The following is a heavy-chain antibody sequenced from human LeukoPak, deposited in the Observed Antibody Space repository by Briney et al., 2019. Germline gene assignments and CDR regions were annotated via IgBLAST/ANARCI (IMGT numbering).Heavy chain of an antibody. Sequence: ASVKVSCKASGYTFTSYGISWVRQAPGQGLEWMGWISAYNGNTNYAQKLQGRVTMTTDTSTSTAYMELRSLRSDDTAVYYCARGQPHYDILTGYYPDAFDIWGQGTMVTVSS. V-gene: IGHV1-18*01. D-gene: IGHD3-9*01. CDR1: GYTFTSYG. CDR3: ARGQPHYDILTGYYPDAFDI. CDR2: ISAYNGNT. J-gene: IGHJ3*02.